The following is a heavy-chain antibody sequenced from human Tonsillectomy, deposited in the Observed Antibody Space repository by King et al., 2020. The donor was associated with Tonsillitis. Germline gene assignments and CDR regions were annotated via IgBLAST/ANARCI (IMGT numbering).Heavy chain of an antibody. CDR2: INSSGIT. V-gene: IGHV3-11*01. D-gene: IGHD4-17*01. Sequence: VQLVESGGGLVKPGGSLRLSGAASGFTFSDYYMSWIRQVPGMGLEWVSPINSSGITYAESVRGRFTISRDNAKNALYLQMISLRAEDTAVYYCARGGGDYGDLFGYGMDVWGQGTTVTVSS. CDR1: GFTFSDYY. J-gene: IGHJ6*02. CDR3: ARGGGDYGDLFGYGMDV.